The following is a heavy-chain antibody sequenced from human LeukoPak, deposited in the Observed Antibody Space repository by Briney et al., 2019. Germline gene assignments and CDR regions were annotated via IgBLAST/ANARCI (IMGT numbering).Heavy chain of an antibody. CDR1: GGSFSGYY. D-gene: IGHD3-22*01. CDR2: INHSGST. Sequence: SSETLSLTCAGYGGSFSGYYWSWIRQPPGKGLEWIGEINHSGSTNYNPSLKSRVTISVDTSTNQFSLKLSSVTAADTAVYYCARVPLYYYDSSGYYSGVYYFDYWGQGNVVTVSS. CDR3: ARVPLYYYDSSGYYSGVYYFDY. V-gene: IGHV4-34*01. J-gene: IGHJ4*02.